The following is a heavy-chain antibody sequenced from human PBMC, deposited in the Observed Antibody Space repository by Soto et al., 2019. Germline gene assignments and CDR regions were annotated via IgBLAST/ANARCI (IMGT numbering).Heavy chain of an antibody. CDR2: IRSKAYGGTT. J-gene: IGHJ4*02. D-gene: IGHD6-19*01. CDR3: ARPFQGGYSSGSGGY. V-gene: IGHV3-49*03. Sequence: GGSLRLSCTASGFNFGDYAMSWFRKDTGKGLEWVGFIRSKAYGGTTEYAASVKGRFTISRDDSKSIAYLQMNSLKTEDTAVYYCARPFQGGYSSGSGGYWGQGTLVTVSS. CDR1: GFNFGDYA.